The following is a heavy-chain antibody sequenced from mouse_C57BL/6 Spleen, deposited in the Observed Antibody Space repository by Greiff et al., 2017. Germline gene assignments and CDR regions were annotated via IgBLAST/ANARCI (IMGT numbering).Heavy chain of an antibody. CDR2: IDPENGDT. Sequence: VQLQQSGAELVRPGASVKLSCTASGFNFKDDYMHWVKQRPEQGLEWIGWIDPENGDTEYDSKFKGKATITADTSSNTAYLQLSSLTSEDTAVYYCTIRTAQVLYYAMDDWGQGTSVTVSS. V-gene: IGHV14-4*01. CDR3: TIRTAQVLYYAMDD. CDR1: GFNFKDDY. D-gene: IGHD3-2*02. J-gene: IGHJ4*01.